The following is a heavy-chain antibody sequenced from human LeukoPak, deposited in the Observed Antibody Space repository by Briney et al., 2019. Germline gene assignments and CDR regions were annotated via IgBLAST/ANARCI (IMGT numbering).Heavy chain of an antibody. CDR1: GFTFTDYW. D-gene: IGHD4-23*01. CDR3: ARDLGGGYYYGLDV. V-gene: IGHV3-7*01. CDR2: IQQNGTDK. Sequence: PGGSLRLSCAASGFTFTDYWMSWVRQAPGKGLEWVANIQQNGTDKSYMDSVKGRFIISRDNAKNSLFLQMDSLRADDTAVYYCARDLGGGYYYGLDVWGQGTTVTVSS. J-gene: IGHJ6*02.